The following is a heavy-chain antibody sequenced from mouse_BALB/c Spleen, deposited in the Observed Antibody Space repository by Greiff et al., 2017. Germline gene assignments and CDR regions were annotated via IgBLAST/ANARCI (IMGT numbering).Heavy chain of an antibody. CDR2: ISSGGSYT. J-gene: IGHJ2*01. V-gene: IGHV5-6*01. CDR1: GFTFSSYG. CDR3: ANINDY. Sequence: VQLKESGGDLVKPGGSLKLSCAASGFTFSSYGMSWVRQTPDKRLEWVATISSGGSYTYYPDSVKGRFTISRDNAKNTLYLQMSSLKSEDTAMYYCANINDYWGQGTTLTVSS.